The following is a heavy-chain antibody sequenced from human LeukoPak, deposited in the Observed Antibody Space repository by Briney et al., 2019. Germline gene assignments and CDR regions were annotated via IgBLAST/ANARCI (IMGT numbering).Heavy chain of an antibody. CDR3: AREGGGRDGYNTDAFDI. J-gene: IGHJ3*02. CDR2: IYYSGST. Sequence: PSETLSLTCTVSGGSISSYYWSWIRQPPGKGPEWIGYIYYSGSTNYNPSLKSRVTISVDTSKNQFSLKLSSVTAADTAVYYCAREGGGRDGYNTDAFDIWGQGTMVTVSS. D-gene: IGHD5-24*01. CDR1: GGSISSYY. V-gene: IGHV4-59*01.